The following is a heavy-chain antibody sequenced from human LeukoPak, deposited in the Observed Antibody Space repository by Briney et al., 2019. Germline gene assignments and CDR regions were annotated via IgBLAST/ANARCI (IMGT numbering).Heavy chain of an antibody. V-gene: IGHV3-30*03. Sequence: GKSLRLSCAASGFTFNNYGMHWVRQAPGKGLEWVAVISYDGRNIHYPDSVKGRFTISRDISTDTLWLQMNSLRAEDTAVYYCTRTHSKHYYFDYWGQGTLVTVSS. CDR3: TRTHSKHYYFDY. D-gene: IGHD1-7*01. J-gene: IGHJ4*02. CDR1: GFTFNNYG. CDR2: ISYDGRNI.